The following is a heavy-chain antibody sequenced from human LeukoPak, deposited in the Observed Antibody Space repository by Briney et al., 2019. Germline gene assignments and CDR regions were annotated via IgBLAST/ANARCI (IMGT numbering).Heavy chain of an antibody. J-gene: IGHJ4*02. Sequence: SETLSLTCTVSGGSISSYYWSWIRQPPGKGLEWIGYIYYSGSTNYNPSLKSRVTISVDTSKNQFSLKLSSVTAADTAVYYCARGPGDSSGYEFDYWGQGTLVTVSS. CDR3: ARGPGDSSGYEFDY. D-gene: IGHD3-22*01. CDR1: GGSISSYY. CDR2: IYYSGST. V-gene: IGHV4-59*01.